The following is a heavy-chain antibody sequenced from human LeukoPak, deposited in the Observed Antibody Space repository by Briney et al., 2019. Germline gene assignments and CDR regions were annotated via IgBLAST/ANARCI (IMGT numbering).Heavy chain of an antibody. CDR1: GFTFSGYA. J-gene: IGHJ6*02. CDR3: AKDPHSSSWHLGSPYYYYYGMDV. V-gene: IGHV3-30*04. CDR2: ISYDGSNK. Sequence: PGGSLRLSCAASGFTFSGYAMHWVRQAPGKGLEWVPVISYDGSNKYYADSVKDRFTISTDNSKNTLYLQMNSLRTADTAVYYCAKDPHSSSWHLGSPYYYYYGMDVWGQGTTVTAYS. D-gene: IGHD6-13*01.